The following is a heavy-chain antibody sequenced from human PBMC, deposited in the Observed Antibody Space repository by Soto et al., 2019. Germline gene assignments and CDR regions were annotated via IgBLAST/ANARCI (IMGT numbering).Heavy chain of an antibody. J-gene: IGHJ3*02. D-gene: IGHD1-26*01. V-gene: IGHV3-30-3*01. CDR2: ISYDGSNK. Sequence: QVQLVESGGGVVQPGRSLRLSCAASGFTFSSYAMHWVRQAPGKGLEWVAVISYDGSNKYYADSVKGRFTISRDNSKNXLYLQMNSLRAEDTAVYYCAREGEWELHDCRAVDIWGQGTMVTVSS. CDR3: AREGEWELHDCRAVDI. CDR1: GFTFSSYA.